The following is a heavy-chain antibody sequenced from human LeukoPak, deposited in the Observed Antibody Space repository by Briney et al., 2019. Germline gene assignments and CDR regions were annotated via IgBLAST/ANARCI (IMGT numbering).Heavy chain of an antibody. Sequence: GGSLRLSCAASGFTLSSYGMHWVRQAPGKGLEWVAVIWYDGSNKYYADSVRGRFTISRDNSKNTLYLQMNSLRAEDTAVYYCARADTFDYWGQGTLVTASS. CDR2: IWYDGSNK. D-gene: IGHD5-18*01. V-gene: IGHV3-33*01. CDR1: GFTLSSYG. CDR3: ARADTFDY. J-gene: IGHJ4*02.